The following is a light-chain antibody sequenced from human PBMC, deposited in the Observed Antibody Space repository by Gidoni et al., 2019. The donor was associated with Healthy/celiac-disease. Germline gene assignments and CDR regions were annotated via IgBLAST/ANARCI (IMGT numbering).Light chain of an antibody. CDR2: DVS. J-gene: IGLJ3*02. CDR1: SSDVGVYNY. CDR3: CSYAGSYTLWV. V-gene: IGLV2-11*01. Sequence: QSALTQPRSVSGSHGQSVTISCTGTSSDVGVYNYVSWYPQHPGKAPKLMIYDVSKRPSGVPDRFSGSKSGNTASLTISGLQAEDEADYDCCSYAGSYTLWVFGGGTKLTVL.